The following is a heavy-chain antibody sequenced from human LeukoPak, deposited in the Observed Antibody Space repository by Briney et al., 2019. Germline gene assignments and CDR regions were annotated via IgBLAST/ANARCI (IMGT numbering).Heavy chain of an antibody. Sequence: PGGSLRLSCAASGFTFSSYAMSWVRQAPGKGLEWVSAISGSRGSTYYADSVKGRFTISRDNSKNSLYLRMSSLRADDTAVYYCAKDLANGYSNDYWGQGTLVTVSS. CDR1: GFTFSSYA. J-gene: IGHJ4*02. D-gene: IGHD5-18*01. V-gene: IGHV3-23*01. CDR3: AKDLANGYSNDY. CDR2: ISGSRGST.